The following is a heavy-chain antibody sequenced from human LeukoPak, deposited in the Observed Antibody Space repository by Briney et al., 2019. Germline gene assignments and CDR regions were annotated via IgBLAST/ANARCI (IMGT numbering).Heavy chain of an antibody. CDR1: GGSFSHYY. Sequence: KASETLSLTCVLSGGSFSHYYWTWIRQAPGKGLEWIGEIHHSGTTNYNPSLKSRLTISIDTSRNQFSLRLNSVTAADTAVYYCARPDLVDYHFDYWGQGTLVTVSA. D-gene: IGHD4/OR15-4a*01. V-gene: IGHV4-34*01. CDR2: IHHSGTT. J-gene: IGHJ4*02. CDR3: ARPDLVDYHFDY.